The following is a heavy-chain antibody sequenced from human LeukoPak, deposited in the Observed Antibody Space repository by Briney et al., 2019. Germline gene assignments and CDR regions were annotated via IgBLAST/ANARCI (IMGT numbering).Heavy chain of an antibody. D-gene: IGHD4-23*01. J-gene: IGHJ4*02. CDR1: GYTFTGYY. CDR3: ARNIPDYGGLLDY. V-gene: IGHV1-2*04. Sequence: GASVKVSCKASGYTFTGYYMHWVRQAPGQGLEWMGWINPNSGGTNYAQKFQGWVTMTRDTSISTAYMELSRLRSDDTAVYYCARNIPDYGGLLDYWGQGTLVTVSS. CDR2: INPNSGGT.